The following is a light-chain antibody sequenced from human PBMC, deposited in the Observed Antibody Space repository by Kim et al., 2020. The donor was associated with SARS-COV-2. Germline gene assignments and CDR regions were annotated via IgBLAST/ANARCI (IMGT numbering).Light chain of an antibody. CDR3: ATWDDTLSGPV. CDR1: TSNVGRNP. Sequence: GQRVTISCSGSTSNVGRNPVNWFQQLPGSAPKLLIDVRDQRPSGVSDRFSASKSGTSASLAISGLQSEDEGTYHCATWDDTLSGPVFGGGTQLTVL. CDR2: VRD. J-gene: IGLJ3*02. V-gene: IGLV1-44*01.